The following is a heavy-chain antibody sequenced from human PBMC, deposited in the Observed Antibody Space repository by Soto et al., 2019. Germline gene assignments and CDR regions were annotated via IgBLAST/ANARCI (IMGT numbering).Heavy chain of an antibody. V-gene: IGHV3-23*01. J-gene: IGHJ6*02. CDR1: GFTVSSHV. D-gene: IGHD3-9*01. CDR3: AKDLAPLLLTPRYDYVLDG. CDR2: ISGSDEAT. Sequence: RLSFEASGFTVSSHVMSWVRQAPGTGLEWVSSISGSDEATRHSDSVKGRFTISRDNSKNILYLQMNSLRAEDTALYYCAKDLAPLLLTPRYDYVLDGSGRATTVTFSS.